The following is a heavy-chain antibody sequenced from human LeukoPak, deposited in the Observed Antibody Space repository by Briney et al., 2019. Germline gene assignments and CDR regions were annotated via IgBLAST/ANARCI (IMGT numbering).Heavy chain of an antibody. Sequence: SETLSLTCAVSGGSISSSNWWSWVRQPPGKGLEWIGEIYHSGSTNYNPSLKSRVTISVDTSKNQFSLKLSSVTAADTAVYYCARGLGEEWELLDYFDYWGQGTLVTVSS. CDR1: GGSISSSNW. V-gene: IGHV4-4*02. D-gene: IGHD1-26*01. J-gene: IGHJ4*02. CDR2: IYHSGST. CDR3: ARGLGEEWELLDYFDY.